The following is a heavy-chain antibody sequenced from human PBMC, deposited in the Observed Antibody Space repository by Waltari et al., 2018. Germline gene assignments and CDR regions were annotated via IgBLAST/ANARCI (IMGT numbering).Heavy chain of an antibody. CDR3: ARDGEGGGSTYYYYGMDV. CDR2: IIPIFGTA. D-gene: IGHD3-16*01. V-gene: IGHV1-69*12. CDR1: GGTFSSYA. J-gene: IGHJ6*02. Sequence: QVQLVQSGAEVKKPGSSVKVSCKASGGTFSSYAISWVRQAPGQGLEWMGGIIPIFGTANDAQKFQGRVTITADESTSTAYMELSSLRSEDTAVYYCARDGEGGGSTYYYYGMDVWGQGTTVTVSS.